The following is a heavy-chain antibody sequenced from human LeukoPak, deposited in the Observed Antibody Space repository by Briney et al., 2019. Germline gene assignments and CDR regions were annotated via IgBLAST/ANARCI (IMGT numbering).Heavy chain of an antibody. D-gene: IGHD2-2*01. Sequence: ASVKVSCKASGGTFSSYAISWVRQAPGQGLEWMGGIIPIFGTANYAQKFQGRVTITADESTSTAYMELSSLRSEDTAVYYCASTLVPAAMVPLPLDYWGQGTLVTVSS. CDR1: GGTFSSYA. J-gene: IGHJ4*02. CDR3: ASTLVPAAMVPLPLDY. V-gene: IGHV1-69*01. CDR2: IIPIFGTA.